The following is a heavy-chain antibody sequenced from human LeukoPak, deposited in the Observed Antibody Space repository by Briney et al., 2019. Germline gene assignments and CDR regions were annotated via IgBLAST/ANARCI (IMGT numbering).Heavy chain of an antibody. D-gene: IGHD2-2*01. CDR3: AIFPSSTVDY. Sequence: GGSLRLSCAASGFTFSSYSMNWVRQAPGKGLEWVSSISSSSSYIYYADSVKGRFTISRDNAKNSLYLQMNSLRAEDTAVYYCAIFPSSTVDYWGQGTLVTVFS. CDR2: ISSSSSYI. J-gene: IGHJ4*02. V-gene: IGHV3-21*01. CDR1: GFTFSSYS.